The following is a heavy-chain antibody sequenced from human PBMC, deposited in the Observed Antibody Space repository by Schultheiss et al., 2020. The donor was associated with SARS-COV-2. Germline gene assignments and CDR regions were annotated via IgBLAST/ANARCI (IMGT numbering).Heavy chain of an antibody. D-gene: IGHD2-21*01. CDR1: GFTFDDYA. CDR2: ISGSGGTT. Sequence: GGSLRLSCAASGFTFDDYAMHWVRQAPGKGLEWVSGISGSGGTTNYADSVKGRFTISRDNSKNTLYLQMNSLRVEDTAVYYCARSSVVVARDNYWGQGTLVTVSS. CDR3: ARSSVVVARDNY. J-gene: IGHJ4*02. V-gene: IGHV3-23*01.